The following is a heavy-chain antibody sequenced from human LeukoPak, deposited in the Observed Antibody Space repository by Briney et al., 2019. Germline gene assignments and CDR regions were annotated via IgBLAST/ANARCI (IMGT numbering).Heavy chain of an antibody. J-gene: IGHJ4*02. CDR2: INPNSGGT. V-gene: IGHV1-2*06. CDR1: GYTFTSYY. Sequence: GASVKVSCKASGYTFTSYYMHWVRQAPGQGLEWMGRINPNSGGTNYAQKFQGRVTMTRDTSISTAYMELSRLRSDDTAVYYCARVSSGWYLADYWGQGTLVTVSS. CDR3: ARVSSGWYLADY. D-gene: IGHD6-19*01.